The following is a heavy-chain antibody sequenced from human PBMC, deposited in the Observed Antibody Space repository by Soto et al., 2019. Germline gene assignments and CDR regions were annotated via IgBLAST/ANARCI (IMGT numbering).Heavy chain of an antibody. D-gene: IGHD4-17*01. V-gene: IGHV3-48*02. Sequence: GGSLRLSCAASGFTFSSYSMNWVRQAPGKGLEWVSYISSSSSTIYYADSVKGRFTISRDNAKNSLYLQMNSLRDEDTAVDYCARQVDDYGENDAFDIWGQGTMVTVSS. J-gene: IGHJ3*02. CDR3: ARQVDDYGENDAFDI. CDR2: ISSSSSTI. CDR1: GFTFSSYS.